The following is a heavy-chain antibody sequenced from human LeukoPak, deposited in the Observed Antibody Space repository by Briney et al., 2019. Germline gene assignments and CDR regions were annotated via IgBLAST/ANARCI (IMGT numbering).Heavy chain of an antibody. J-gene: IGHJ6*02. CDR2: INPNSGGT. CDR1: GYTFTDYY. V-gene: IGHV1-2*02. D-gene: IGHD1/OR15-1a*01. CDR3: ARFVTATQAYYYYGMDV. Sequence: ASVKVSCKASGYTFTDYYMHWVRQAPGRGLEWMGWINPNSGGTSFAQKFLGRVTMTRDTSISTAYMELSRLRSDDTAVYYCARFVTATQAYYYYGMDVWGQGTTVTVSS.